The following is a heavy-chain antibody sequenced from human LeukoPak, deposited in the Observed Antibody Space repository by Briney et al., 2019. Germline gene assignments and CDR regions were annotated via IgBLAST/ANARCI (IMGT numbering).Heavy chain of an antibody. Sequence: KPSETLSLTCTVSGGSISSSSYYWGWVRQPPGKGLEWIGSIYYSGSTYYNPSLKSRVTISVDTSKNQFSLNLSSVTAADTAVYYCARTSPSRIYYYMDVWGKGTTVTVSS. J-gene: IGHJ6*03. CDR2: IYYSGST. D-gene: IGHD2-15*01. CDR3: ARTSPSRIYYYMDV. CDR1: GGSISSSSYY. V-gene: IGHV4-39*01.